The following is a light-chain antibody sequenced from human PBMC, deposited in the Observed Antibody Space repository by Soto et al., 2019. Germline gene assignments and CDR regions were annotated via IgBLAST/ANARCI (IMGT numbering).Light chain of an antibody. CDR3: SSYAGSSNV. Sequence: QSALTQPPSASGSPGQSVAISCTGTSSDVGGYNYVSWYQQHPGKAPKLVIYEVNKRPSGVPDRFSGSKSGNTASLTVSGLQAEDEDDYYCSSYAGSSNVFGTGTKVTVL. V-gene: IGLV2-8*01. CDR2: EVN. J-gene: IGLJ1*01. CDR1: SSDVGGYNY.